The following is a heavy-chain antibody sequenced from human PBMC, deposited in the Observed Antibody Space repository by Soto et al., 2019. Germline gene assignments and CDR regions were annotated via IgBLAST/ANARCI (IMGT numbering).Heavy chain of an antibody. J-gene: IGHJ4*02. CDR3: ASLEMATMQG. CDR2: ISSSDSAI. V-gene: IGHV3-48*03. Sequence: EVQLVESGGGLVQPGGSLRLSCATSGFTFSSYEMNWVRQAQGKGLEWVSYISSSDSAIYYADSVKGRFTISRDNAKNSLYLQMNSLRAEDTAVYYCASLEMATMQGWGQGTLVTVSS. CDR1: GFTFSSYE. D-gene: IGHD3-3*01.